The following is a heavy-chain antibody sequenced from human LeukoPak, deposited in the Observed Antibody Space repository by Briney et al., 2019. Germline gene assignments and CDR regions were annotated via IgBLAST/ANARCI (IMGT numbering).Heavy chain of an antibody. CDR3: ARHGDVSGSYYSWFDP. V-gene: IGHV4-39*01. CDR1: GGSISSSSSYY. J-gene: IGHJ5*02. CDR2: IYYYGST. D-gene: IGHD3-10*01. Sequence: SETLSLTCTVSGGSISSSSSYYWGWIRQPPGKGLEWIGSIYYYGSTYYNPSLKSRVTISVDTSKNQFSLKLSSVTAADTAVYYCARHGDVSGSYYSWFDPWGQGTLVTVSS.